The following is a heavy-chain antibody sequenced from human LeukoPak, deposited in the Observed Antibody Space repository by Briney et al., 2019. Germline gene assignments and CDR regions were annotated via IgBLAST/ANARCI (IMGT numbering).Heavy chain of an antibody. J-gene: IGHJ4*02. CDR1: GYTFTSYG. D-gene: IGHD3-10*01. CDR3: ARAYGSGSYFYFDY. CDR2: ISAYNGNT. V-gene: IGHV1-18*01. Sequence: GASVKVSCKASGYTFTSYGISWVRQAPGQGLEWMGWISAYNGNTNYAQKLQGRVTMTTDISTSTAYMELRSLRSDDTAVYYCARAYGSGSYFYFDYWGQGTLVTVSS.